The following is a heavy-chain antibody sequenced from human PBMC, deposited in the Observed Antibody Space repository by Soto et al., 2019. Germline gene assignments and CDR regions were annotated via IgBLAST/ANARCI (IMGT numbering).Heavy chain of an antibody. Sequence: GGSLRLSCAASGFTFSSYAMSWVRQAPGKGLEWVSAISGSGGSTYYADSVKGRFTISRDNSKNTLCLQMNSLRAEDTAVYYCAKDRAPFISSWEQRPELFPHCGQGTLVTVSS. CDR1: GFTFSSYA. J-gene: IGHJ1*01. V-gene: IGHV3-23*01. CDR2: ISGSGGST. D-gene: IGHD6-13*01. CDR3: AKDRAPFISSWEQRPELFPH.